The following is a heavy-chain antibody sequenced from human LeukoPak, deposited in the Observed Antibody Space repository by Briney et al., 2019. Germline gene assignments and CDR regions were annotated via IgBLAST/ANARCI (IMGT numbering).Heavy chain of an antibody. D-gene: IGHD4-17*01. CDR3: ARGRTYGDYRNLWNYFDY. Sequence: SETLSLTCTVSGGSISSYYWSWIRQPPGKGLEWIGYIYYSGSTNYNPSLKSRVTISVDTSKNQFSLKLSSVTAADTAVYYCARGRTYGDYRNLWNYFDYWGQGTLVTVSS. V-gene: IGHV4-59*01. J-gene: IGHJ4*02. CDR2: IYYSGST. CDR1: GGSISSYY.